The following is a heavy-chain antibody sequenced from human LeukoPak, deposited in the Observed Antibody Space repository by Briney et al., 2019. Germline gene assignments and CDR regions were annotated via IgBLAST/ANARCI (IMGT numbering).Heavy chain of an antibody. V-gene: IGHV3-48*02. J-gene: IGHJ3*01. Sequence: GGSLRLSCAASGFTFSGYDVNWVRQAPGKGLEWVSFITRSSGTTYYADSVKGRFTVSRDNAESSLYLQMNSLRDEDTAVYSCVRDKLGGAFDVWGHGTMVTVSS. CDR1: GFTFSGYD. CDR3: VRDKLGGAFDV. D-gene: IGHD1-7*01. CDR2: ITRSSGTT.